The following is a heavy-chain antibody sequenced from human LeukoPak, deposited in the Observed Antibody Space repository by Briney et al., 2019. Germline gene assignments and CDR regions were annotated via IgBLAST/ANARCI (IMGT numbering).Heavy chain of an antibody. V-gene: IGHV3-30*03. CDR1: GFTFSSYG. J-gene: IGHJ4*02. Sequence: GSLRLSCAASGFTFSSYGMHWVRQAPGKGLEWVAVISYDGSNKYYADSVKGRFTISRDNAKNSLYLQMNSLRAEDTAVYYCARVHYYGSGSYFPLDYWGQGTLVTVSS. CDR2: ISYDGSNK. CDR3: ARVHYYGSGSYFPLDY. D-gene: IGHD3-10*01.